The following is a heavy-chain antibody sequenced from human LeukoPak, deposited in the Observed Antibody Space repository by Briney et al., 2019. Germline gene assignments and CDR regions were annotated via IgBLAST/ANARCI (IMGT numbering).Heavy chain of an antibody. CDR1: GFTFSSYA. V-gene: IGHV3-23*01. D-gene: IGHD6-19*01. CDR2: ISGSGGST. CDR3: AKITYSSGWYRSAIDY. J-gene: IGHJ4*02. Sequence: PGGSLRLSCAASGFTFSSYAMSWVRQAPGKGLEWVSAISGSGGSTYYADSVKGRFTISRDNSKNTLYLQMNSLRAEDTAVYYCAKITYSSGWYRSAIDYWGQGTLVTVSS.